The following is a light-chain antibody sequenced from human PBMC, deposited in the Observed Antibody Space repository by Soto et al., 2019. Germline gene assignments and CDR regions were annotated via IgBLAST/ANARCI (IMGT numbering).Light chain of an antibody. CDR3: SSLTSNRIYV. CDR1: SSDVGGYNY. J-gene: IGLJ1*01. V-gene: IGLV2-14*03. CDR2: GVT. Sequence: QSVLTQPASVSGSPGQSITISCTGTSSDVGGYNYVSWYQQHPGRAPRLLIYGVTTRPSGISDRFSASKSGLTASLTISGLQPEEEADYYCSSLTSNRIYVFGTGTKVTVL.